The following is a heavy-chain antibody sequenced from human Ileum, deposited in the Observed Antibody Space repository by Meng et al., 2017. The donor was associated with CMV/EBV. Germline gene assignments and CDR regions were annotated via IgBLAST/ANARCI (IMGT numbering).Heavy chain of an antibody. Sequence: VLLHRSGPGLVKPSHTLSRTCAISGDSVSSNSVTWNWIRQSPSRGLEWLGRTYYRSKWYNDYAVSVKSRITINPDTSKNQFSLQLNSMTPEDTAVYYCTRAYYYDSSGYYDYWGQGTLVTVSS. CDR1: GDSVSSNSVT. CDR2: TYYRSKWYN. J-gene: IGHJ4*02. CDR3: TRAYYYDSSGYYDY. V-gene: IGHV6-1*01. D-gene: IGHD3-22*01.